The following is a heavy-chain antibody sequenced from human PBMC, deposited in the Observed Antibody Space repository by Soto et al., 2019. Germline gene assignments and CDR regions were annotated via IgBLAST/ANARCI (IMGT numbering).Heavy chain of an antibody. J-gene: IGHJ2*01. CDR2: ISGSGCST. V-gene: IGHV3-23*01. CDR3: AKRTVGWYFDL. CDR1: GFTFSSYA. Sequence: EVQLLESGGGLVQPGGSLRLSCAASGFTFSSYAMNWVRQAPGKGREWVSVISGSGCSTYYADAVKGRFTISRDNSKNKLYLQMNSLRAEDTAVYYCAKRTVGWYFDLWGRGTLVTVSS. D-gene: IGHD4-17*01.